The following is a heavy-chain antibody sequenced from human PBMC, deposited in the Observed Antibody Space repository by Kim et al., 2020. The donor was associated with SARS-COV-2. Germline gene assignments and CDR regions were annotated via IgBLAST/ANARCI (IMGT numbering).Heavy chain of an antibody. CDR3: ASDLLWPYLNCFDP. V-gene: IGHV7-4-1*02. Sequence: ASVKVSCKASGYTFTSYAMNWVRQAPGQGLEWMGWINTNTGNPTYAQGFTGRFVFSLDTSDSTAYLQISSLKAEDTAVYYCASDLLWPYLNCFDPWGQGTLVTVSS. CDR2: INTNTGNP. D-gene: IGHD2-21*01. CDR1: GYTFTSYA. J-gene: IGHJ5*02.